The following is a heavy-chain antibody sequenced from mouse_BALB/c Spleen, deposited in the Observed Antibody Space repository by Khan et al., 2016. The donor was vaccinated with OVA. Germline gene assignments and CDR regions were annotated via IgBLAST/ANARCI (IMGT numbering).Heavy chain of an antibody. D-gene: IGHD2-13*01. CDR1: GYSFTGYT. CDR2: INPYNGGT. V-gene: IGHV1-37*01. CDR3: VRSASYGDYVEAWFAY. J-gene: IGHJ3*01. Sequence: VQLQQSGPELVKPGASMKMSCKASGYSFTGYTMNWVKQSRVKNLEWIGLINPYNGGTAYNLKFGGKATLTVDKSSNTAYMELLSLTSEDSAVYDCVRSASYGDYVEAWFAYWGQGTLVTVSA.